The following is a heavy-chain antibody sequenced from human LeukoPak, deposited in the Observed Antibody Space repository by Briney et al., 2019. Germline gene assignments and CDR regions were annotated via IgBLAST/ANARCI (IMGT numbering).Heavy chain of an antibody. J-gene: IGHJ5*02. D-gene: IGHD5-24*01. CDR1: GFTFGSYS. Sequence: GGSLRLSCAASGFTFGSYSMNWVRQAPGKGLEWVSYISSSSSTIYYADSVKGRFTISRDNAKNSLYLQMNSLRAEDTAVYYCARDLRRRSPGWFDPWGQGTLVTVSS. CDR3: ARDLRRRSPGWFDP. V-gene: IGHV3-48*01. CDR2: ISSSSSTI.